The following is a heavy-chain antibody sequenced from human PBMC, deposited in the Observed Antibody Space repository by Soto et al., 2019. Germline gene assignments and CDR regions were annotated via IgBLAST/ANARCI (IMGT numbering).Heavy chain of an antibody. CDR1: GFTFSSYG. Sequence: QVQLVESGGGVVQPGRSLRLSCAASGFTFSSYGMHWVRQAPGKGLEWVAVISYDGSNKYYADSVKGRFTISRDNSKNTLYLQMNSLRAEDTAVYYCAKDRHDYGYYYDGMDVWGQGTTVTVSS. V-gene: IGHV3-30*18. CDR2: ISYDGSNK. CDR3: AKDRHDYGYYYDGMDV. D-gene: IGHD4-17*01. J-gene: IGHJ6*02.